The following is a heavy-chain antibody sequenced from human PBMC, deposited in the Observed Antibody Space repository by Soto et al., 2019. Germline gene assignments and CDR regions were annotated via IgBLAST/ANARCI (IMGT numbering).Heavy chain of an antibody. J-gene: IGHJ4*02. Sequence: GASVKVSCKASGYTFTSYGISWVRQAPGQGLEWMGWISAYNGNTNYAQKLQGRVTMTTDTSTSTAYMELRSLRSDDTAVYYCARDRLQYSGYGPYYFDSWGQGTLVTVSS. D-gene: IGHD5-12*01. V-gene: IGHV1-18*04. CDR3: ARDRLQYSGYGPYYFDS. CDR2: ISAYNGNT. CDR1: GYTFTSYG.